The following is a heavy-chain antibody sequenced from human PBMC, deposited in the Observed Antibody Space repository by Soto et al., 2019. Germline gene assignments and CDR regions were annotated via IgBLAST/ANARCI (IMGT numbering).Heavy chain of an antibody. CDR2: ISSSGSTI. CDR1: GFTFSSYE. J-gene: IGHJ6*02. Sequence: EVQLVESGGGLVQPGGSLRLSCAASGFTFSSYEMNWVRQAPGKGLEWVSYISSSGSTIYYADSVKGRFTISRDNSKNTLYLQMNSLRAEDTAVYYCARTDIVAASSYYYGMDVWGQGTTVTVSS. D-gene: IGHD5-12*01. V-gene: IGHV3-48*03. CDR3: ARTDIVAASSYYYGMDV.